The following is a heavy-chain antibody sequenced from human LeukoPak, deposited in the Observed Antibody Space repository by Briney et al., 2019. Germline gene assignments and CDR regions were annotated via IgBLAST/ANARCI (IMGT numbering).Heavy chain of an antibody. CDR2: IIPSGGST. V-gene: IGHV1-46*01. Sequence: ASVKVSCKAFGYTFTSYYMHWVRQAPGQGLEWMGIIIPSGGSTSYAQKFQGRVTMTRDTSTSTVYMELSSLRSEDTAVYYCARGSYYDSSGYYTLTTPLDYWGQGTLVTVSS. D-gene: IGHD3-22*01. CDR3: ARGSYYDSSGYYTLTTPLDY. J-gene: IGHJ4*02. CDR1: GYTFTSYY.